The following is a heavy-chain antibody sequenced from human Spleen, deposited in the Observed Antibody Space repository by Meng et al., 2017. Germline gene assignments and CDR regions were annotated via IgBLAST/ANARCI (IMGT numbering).Heavy chain of an antibody. Sequence: EVQLVESGGGLVKPGGSLRLSCEASGFTFSSYSMNWVRQAPGRGLEWVSSISSSSTYADSVKGRFTISRDIAKNLLYLQMNSLRVEDTAVYYCATDRGGAPFDYWGQGTLVTVSS. D-gene: IGHD2-15*01. CDR3: ATDRGGAPFDY. CDR1: GFTFSSYS. J-gene: IGHJ4*02. CDR2: ISSSST. V-gene: IGHV3-21*01.